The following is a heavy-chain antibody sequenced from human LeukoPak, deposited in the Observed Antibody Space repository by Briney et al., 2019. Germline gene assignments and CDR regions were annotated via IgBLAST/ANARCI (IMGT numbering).Heavy chain of an antibody. J-gene: IGHJ4*02. CDR1: GFTFSSYA. CDR3: ARGDRALCGGDCYGFDY. D-gene: IGHD2-21*01. Sequence: GGSLRLSCAASGFTFSSYAMHWVRQAPGKGLEYVSAISSNGGSTYYANSVKGRFTISRDNSKNTLHLQMGSLRAEDMAVYYCARGDRALCGGDCYGFDYWGQGTLVTVSS. V-gene: IGHV3-64*01. CDR2: ISSNGGST.